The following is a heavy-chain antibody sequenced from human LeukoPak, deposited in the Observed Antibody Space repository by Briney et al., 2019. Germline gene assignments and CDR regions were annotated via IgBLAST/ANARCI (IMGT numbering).Heavy chain of an antibody. Sequence: AGGSLRLSCAASGFTFSSYAMSWVRQAPGKGLEWVSAISGSGGSTYYADSVKGRFTISRDNSKNTLYLQMNSLRAEDTAVYYCARSNSGYDYDLVYWGQGTLVTVSS. D-gene: IGHD5-12*01. V-gene: IGHV3-23*01. CDR1: GFTFSSYA. J-gene: IGHJ4*02. CDR2: ISGSGGST. CDR3: ARSNSGYDYDLVY.